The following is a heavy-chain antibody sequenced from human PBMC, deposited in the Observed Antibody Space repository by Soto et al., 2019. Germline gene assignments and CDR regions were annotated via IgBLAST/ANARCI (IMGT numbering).Heavy chain of an antibody. CDR2: IYYSGGT. V-gene: IGHV4-31*03. CDR1: GYSMTSGGYY. CDR3: ATLLGSHQHYYFGIDV. D-gene: IGHD2-2*01. Sequence: QMQLQETGPELVKPSQTLSLICTVSGYSMTSGGYYWSWIRHLPGKGLEWIGYIYYSGGTQFNPSLKSRVSMSVDTPKNQFSLRLSSVTAADTAVYYCATLLGSHQHYYFGIDVWGQGITVTASS. J-gene: IGHJ6*02.